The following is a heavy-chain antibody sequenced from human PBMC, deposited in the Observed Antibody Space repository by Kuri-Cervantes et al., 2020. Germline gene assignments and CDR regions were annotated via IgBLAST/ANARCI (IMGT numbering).Heavy chain of an antibody. CDR2: INAGSGNT. CDR1: GYTFTSYA. CDR3: ARDYLGIAVMGY. Sequence: ASVKVSCKASGYTFTSYAMHWVRQAPGQRLEWMGWINAGSGNTKYSQKFQGRVTITRDTSASTAYMELSSLRSEDTAVYYCARDYLGIAVMGYWGQGTLITVSS. D-gene: IGHD6-19*01. J-gene: IGHJ4*02. V-gene: IGHV1-3*01.